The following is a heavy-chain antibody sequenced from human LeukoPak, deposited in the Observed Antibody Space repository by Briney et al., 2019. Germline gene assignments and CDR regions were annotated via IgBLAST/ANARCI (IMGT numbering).Heavy chain of an antibody. D-gene: IGHD2-21*01. CDR3: VRQVVNRFDR. J-gene: IGHJ5*02. CDR1: SDSISNYY. V-gene: IGHV4-59*08. CDR2: IYHSGST. Sequence: SETLSLTCNVSSDSISNYYWSWIRQPPGKRLEWIGYIYHSGSTNYNPSLKSRVTLSLDTSKNQFSLKLTSVTAADTAVYYCVRQVVNRFDRGGQGILVTVPS.